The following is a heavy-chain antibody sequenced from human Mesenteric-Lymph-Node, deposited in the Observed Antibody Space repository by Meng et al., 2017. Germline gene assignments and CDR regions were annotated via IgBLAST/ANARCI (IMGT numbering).Heavy chain of an antibody. V-gene: IGHV4-34*01. CDR3: ARGPYYFDSGSTDY. CDR2: IIHDGST. J-gene: IGHJ4*02. D-gene: IGHD3-10*01. CDR1: GGSFSGYY. Sequence: SETLSLTCAVSGGSFSGYYWTWIRQPPGKGLEWIGEIIHDGSTNYNPSLKSRVTISVDTSKNQFSLKLSSVTAADTAVYFCARGPYYFDSGSTDYWGQGTLVTVSS.